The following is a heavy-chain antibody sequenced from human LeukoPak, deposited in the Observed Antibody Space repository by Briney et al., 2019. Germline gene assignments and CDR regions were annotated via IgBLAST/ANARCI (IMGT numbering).Heavy chain of an antibody. Sequence: SETLSLTCAVYGGSFSGYYWSWIRQPPGKGLKWTGEINHSGSTNYNPSLKSRVTISVDTSKNQFSLKLSSVTAADTAVYYCARTQGLYQWLAPYAHYFDYWGQGTLVTVSS. CDR2: INHSGST. CDR3: ARTQGLYQWLAPYAHYFDY. D-gene: IGHD6-19*01. CDR1: GGSFSGYY. J-gene: IGHJ4*02. V-gene: IGHV4-34*01.